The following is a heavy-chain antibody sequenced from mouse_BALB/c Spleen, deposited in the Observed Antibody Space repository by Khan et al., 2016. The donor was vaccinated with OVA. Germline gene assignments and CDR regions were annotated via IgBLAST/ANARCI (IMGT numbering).Heavy chain of an antibody. CDR1: GFSLSRYN. D-gene: IGHD2-14*01. CDR3: ARAYYRYDGYYAMDY. CDR2: IWGGGVT. Sequence: QVTLKESGPGLVAPSQSLSITCTVSGFSLSRYNIHWVRQPPGKGLEWLGMIWGGGVTDYNSTLKSRLSISKDNSKRQVFLKMNSLQADDTAMYYCARAYYRYDGYYAMDYWGQGTSVTVSS. J-gene: IGHJ4*01. V-gene: IGHV2-6-4*01.